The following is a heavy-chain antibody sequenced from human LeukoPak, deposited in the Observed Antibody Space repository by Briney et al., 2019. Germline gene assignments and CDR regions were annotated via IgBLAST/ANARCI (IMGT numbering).Heavy chain of an antibody. J-gene: IGHJ6*02. Sequence: AGGSLRLSCAASGFIFTNYFMSWVRQAPGKGLEWVASIKHDGSEKYYVDSVKGRFTISRDTAKNSLYLQMNNLRAEDTALYYCARNNDMDVWGQGTTVIVSS. V-gene: IGHV3-7*03. D-gene: IGHD1/OR15-1a*01. CDR3: ARNNDMDV. CDR1: GFIFTNYF. CDR2: IKHDGSEK.